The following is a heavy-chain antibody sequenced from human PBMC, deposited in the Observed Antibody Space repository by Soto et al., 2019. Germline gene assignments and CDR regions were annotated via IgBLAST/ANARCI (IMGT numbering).Heavy chain of an antibody. Sequence: SETLSLTCTVSGGSISSYYWSWIRQPAGKGLEWIGRIYTSGSTNYNPSLKSRVTMSVDTSKNQFSLKLSSVTAADTAVYYCARVKIAKAMVRGVGDAFDIWGQGTMVTVSS. J-gene: IGHJ3*02. V-gene: IGHV4-4*07. D-gene: IGHD3-10*01. CDR1: GGSISSYY. CDR3: ARVKIAKAMVRGVGDAFDI. CDR2: IYTSGST.